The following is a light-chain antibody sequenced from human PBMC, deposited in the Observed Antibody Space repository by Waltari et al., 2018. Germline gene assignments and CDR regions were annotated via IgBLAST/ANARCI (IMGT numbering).Light chain of an antibody. Sequence: SSELTQDPAVSVALGQTVRITCQGDSLRRYYASWYQQRPGQAPVLVLYGQNNRPSGIPDRFSGSASGNTASLTITGTQVEDEADYYCHSRDTISTRVFGGGTRLTV. J-gene: IGLJ3*02. CDR1: SLRRYY. V-gene: IGLV3-19*01. CDR2: GQN. CDR3: HSRDTISTRV.